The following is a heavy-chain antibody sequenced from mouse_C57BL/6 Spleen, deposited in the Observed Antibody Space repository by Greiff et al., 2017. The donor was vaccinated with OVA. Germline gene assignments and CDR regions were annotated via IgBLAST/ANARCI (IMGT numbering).Heavy chain of an antibody. CDR3: ALTGPLDY. CDR2: IDPNRGGT. D-gene: IGHD4-1*01. CDR1: GYTFTSYW. J-gene: IGHJ2*01. V-gene: IGHV1-72*01. Sequence: QVHVKQPGAELVKPGASVQLSCKASGYTFTSYWMHWVKQRPGRGLEWIGRIDPNRGGTKYNEKFKSKATLTVDKPSITAYMQRSSLTSEDSAVYYFALTGPLDYWGQGTTLTVSS.